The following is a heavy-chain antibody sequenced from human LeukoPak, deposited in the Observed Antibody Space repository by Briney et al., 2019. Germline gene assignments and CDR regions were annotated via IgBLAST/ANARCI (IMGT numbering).Heavy chain of an antibody. CDR1: GDTFSSNA. D-gene: IGHD6-13*01. Sequence: VGSLRLSCAASGDTFSSNAVRWVPAAPGKGLECVSAIIGSGSTTYYADSLKGGFTISRDNSKNTLFLQMDRRRAEDTAVYYCAKDRAQQLVLDFWGQGALVTVSS. V-gene: IGHV3-23*01. J-gene: IGHJ4*02. CDR2: IIGSGSTT. CDR3: AKDRAQQLVLDF.